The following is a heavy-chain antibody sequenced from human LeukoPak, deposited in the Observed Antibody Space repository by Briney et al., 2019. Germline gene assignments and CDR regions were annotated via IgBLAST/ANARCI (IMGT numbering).Heavy chain of an antibody. D-gene: IGHD6-19*01. J-gene: IGHJ4*02. CDR1: GFTVSNNY. Sequence: SGGSLRLSCAASGFTVSNNYMSWVRQAPGKGLEWVSIIYSSDNTYYADSVKGRFTISRDNSKNTLFLQMNGLRAEDTAVYYYARGITNIAVGDYWGQGTLVTVSS. V-gene: IGHV3-53*01. CDR3: ARGITNIAVGDY. CDR2: IYSSDNT.